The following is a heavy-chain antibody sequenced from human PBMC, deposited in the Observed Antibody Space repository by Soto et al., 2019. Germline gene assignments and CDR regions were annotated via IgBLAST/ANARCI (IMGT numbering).Heavy chain of an antibody. J-gene: IGHJ6*02. CDR1: GFTFSSYG. D-gene: IGHD3-9*01. V-gene: IGHV3-33*01. CDR2: IWYDGSNK. CDR3: ARNSEGMLTGYNPVYYYYGMDV. Sequence: QVQLVESGGGVVQPGRSLRLSCAASGFTFSSYGMHWVRQAPGKGLEWVAVIWYDGSNKYYADSVKGRFTISRDNSKNTLYLQMNSLRAEDTAVYYCARNSEGMLTGYNPVYYYYGMDVWGQGTTVTVSS.